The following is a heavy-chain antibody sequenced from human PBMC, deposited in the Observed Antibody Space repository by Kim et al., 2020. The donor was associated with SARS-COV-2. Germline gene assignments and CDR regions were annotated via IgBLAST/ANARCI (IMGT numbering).Heavy chain of an antibody. CDR3: ARATVGYYYYGMDV. V-gene: IGHV4-59*01. J-gene: IGHJ6*02. Sequence: NPSLKSRVTISVDTSKNQFSLKLSSVTAADTAVYYCARATVGYYYYGMDVWGQGTTVTVSS. D-gene: IGHD4-17*01.